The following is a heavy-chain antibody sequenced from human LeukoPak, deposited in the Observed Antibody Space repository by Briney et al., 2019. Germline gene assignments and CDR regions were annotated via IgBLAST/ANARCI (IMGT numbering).Heavy chain of an antibody. CDR1: GGSISSSIYY. CDR2: IYYSGST. V-gene: IGHV4-39*01. Sequence: SETLSLTCTVSGGSISSSIYYWGWIRQPPGKGLEWIGSIYYSGSTYYNPSLKSRVTISVDTSKNQFSLKLSSVTAADTAMYYCAKSGGYGLIDYWGQGTRVTVSS. CDR3: AKSGGYGLIDY. D-gene: IGHD1-26*01. J-gene: IGHJ4*02.